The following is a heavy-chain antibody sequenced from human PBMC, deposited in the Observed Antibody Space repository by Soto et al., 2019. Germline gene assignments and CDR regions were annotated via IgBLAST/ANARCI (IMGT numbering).Heavy chain of an antibody. CDR2: INPTGGST. D-gene: IGHD3-16*01. Sequence: ASVKVSCKASGYTFTSYYMHWVRQAPGQGLEWMGIINPTGGSTTYAQKFQGRVTMTRDTSTSTVYMELSSLRSEDTAVYYCAKELPDGLGYWSQGTLVTVSS. CDR3: AKELPDGLGY. V-gene: IGHV1-46*01. J-gene: IGHJ4*02. CDR1: GYTFTSYY.